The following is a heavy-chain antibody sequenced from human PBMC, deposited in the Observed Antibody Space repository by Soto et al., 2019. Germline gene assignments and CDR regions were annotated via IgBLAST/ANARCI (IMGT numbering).Heavy chain of an antibody. CDR1: GGAFDSYI. Sequence: QVQLVQSGAVVKKPGSSVKVSCKASGGAFDSYIVSWVRQAPGQGLEWMGRIIPMFGITNYAQKFHDRVTITPDKSTSTAYMELSSLRSEDTAIYYGARDRALNNAALGRAYWGQGTLVTVSS. D-gene: IGHD6-13*01. J-gene: IGHJ4*02. CDR3: ARDRALNNAALGRAY. V-gene: IGHV1-69*08. CDR2: IIPMFGIT.